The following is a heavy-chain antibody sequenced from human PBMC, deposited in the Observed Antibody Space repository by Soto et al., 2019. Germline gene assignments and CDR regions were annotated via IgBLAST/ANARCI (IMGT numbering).Heavy chain of an antibody. CDR3: ARIQATSSYGRDYYMDV. CDR2: IGSSGSII. J-gene: IGHJ6*03. D-gene: IGHD5-18*01. Sequence: QVQLEESGGGLVKPGGSLRLSCAASGFSFSDYYMSWIRQAPGKGLEWVSYIGSSGSIIYYADSVKGRFTVSRDNSKNSRYLQMNSLRAEDTAVFFCARIQATSSYGRDYYMDVWGKGTTVTVSS. CDR1: GFSFSDYY. V-gene: IGHV3-11*01.